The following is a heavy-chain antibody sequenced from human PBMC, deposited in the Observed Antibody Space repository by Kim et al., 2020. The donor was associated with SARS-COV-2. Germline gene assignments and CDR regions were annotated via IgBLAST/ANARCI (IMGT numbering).Heavy chain of an antibody. J-gene: IGHJ3*02. V-gene: IGHV3-74*01. CDR1: GFTFNSYS. Sequence: GGSLRLSCAASGFTFNSYSMHWVRQVPGEGLVWVSHINSDGSTTTYADSVKGRFTVSRVNAENTLYLQMNSLRAEDTAVYYCRRARRSDTFDIWGQGTMVTVSS. CDR2: INSDGSTT. CDR3: RRARRSDTFDI.